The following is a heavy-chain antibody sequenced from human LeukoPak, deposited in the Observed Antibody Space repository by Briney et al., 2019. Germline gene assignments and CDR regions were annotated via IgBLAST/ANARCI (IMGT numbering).Heavy chain of an antibody. J-gene: IGHJ5*02. Sequence: ETLSLTCGVSGVSISSNWWTWVRQAPGKGLEWVSGLNSGGSTSYADSVKGRFTISRDNSKNTLYLQMSSLRVEDTAVYYCARTGGYRFDPWGQGTLVTVSS. CDR1: GVSISSNW. CDR3: ARTGGYRFDP. V-gene: IGHV3-53*01. D-gene: IGHD6-13*01. CDR2: LNSGGST.